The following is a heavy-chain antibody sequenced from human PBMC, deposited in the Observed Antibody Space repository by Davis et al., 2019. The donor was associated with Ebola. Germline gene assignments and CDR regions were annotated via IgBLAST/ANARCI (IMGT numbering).Heavy chain of an antibody. V-gene: IGHV3-74*01. CDR3: AGEVWSSIDY. CDR1: GFSFSGYW. J-gene: IGHJ4*02. CDR2: INSDGSST. Sequence: PGGSLRLSCAASGFSFSGYWTHWVRQAPGKGLLWVSRINSDGSSTSYADSVKGRFTISRDNAKNTLYLQMNSLRAEDTAVYYCAGEVWSSIDYWGQGTLVTVSS. D-gene: IGHD3-10*01.